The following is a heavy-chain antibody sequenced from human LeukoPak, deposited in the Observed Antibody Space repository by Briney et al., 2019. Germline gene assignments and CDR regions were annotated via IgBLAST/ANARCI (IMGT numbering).Heavy chain of an antibody. V-gene: IGHV3-21*01. CDR2: ISDSGHT. J-gene: IGHJ3*02. CDR3: ARDLVVGGFRSWAFDI. Sequence: GGSLRLSCAASGFIFSSYVMHWVRQAPGKGLEWVSSISDSGHTSYPDSLKGRFNISRDNAKSSLYLQMNSLRAEDTAVYYCARDLVVGGFRSWAFDIWGQGTMVTASS. D-gene: IGHD2-15*01. CDR1: GFIFSSYV.